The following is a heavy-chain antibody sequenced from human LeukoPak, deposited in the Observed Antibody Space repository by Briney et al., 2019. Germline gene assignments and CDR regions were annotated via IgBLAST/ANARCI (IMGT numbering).Heavy chain of an antibody. Sequence: SETLSLTCTVSGGSISSYYWSWIRQPPGKGLEWIGYIYYSGSTNYNPSLKSRVTISVDTSKNQFSLKLSSVTAADTAVYYCATLYSSSWEFDYWGQGTLVTVSS. CDR3: ATLYSSSWEFDY. V-gene: IGHV4-59*08. D-gene: IGHD6-13*01. J-gene: IGHJ4*02. CDR2: IYYSGST. CDR1: GGSISSYY.